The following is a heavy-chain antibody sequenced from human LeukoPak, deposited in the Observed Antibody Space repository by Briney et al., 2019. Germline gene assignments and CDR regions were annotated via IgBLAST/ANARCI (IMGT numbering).Heavy chain of an antibody. CDR3: ASTMVRGVIIQYYFDY. Sequence: PSETLSLTCTVSGGSISSGSYYWSWTRQHPGKGLEWIGYIYYSGSTYYNPSLKSRVTISVDTSKNQFSLKLSSVTAADTAVYYCASTMVRGVIIQYYFDYWGQGTLVTVSS. J-gene: IGHJ4*02. CDR2: IYYSGST. V-gene: IGHV4-31*03. D-gene: IGHD3-10*01. CDR1: GGSISSGSYY.